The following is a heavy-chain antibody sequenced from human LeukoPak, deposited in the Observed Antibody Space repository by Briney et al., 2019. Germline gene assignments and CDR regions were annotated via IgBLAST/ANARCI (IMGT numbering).Heavy chain of an antibody. CDR1: GGSLSGYS. CDR3: ARVPGRPADVFDH. CDR2: INHSGST. V-gene: IGHV4-34*01. D-gene: IGHD2-2*01. J-gene: IGHJ4*02. Sequence: PSETLSLTCAVYGGSLSGYSWSWIRQPPGKGLEWIGEINHSGSTNYNPSLKSRVTISADTSKNQFSLKLSAVTAADTAFYYCARVPGRPADVFDHWGQGTLVTVSS.